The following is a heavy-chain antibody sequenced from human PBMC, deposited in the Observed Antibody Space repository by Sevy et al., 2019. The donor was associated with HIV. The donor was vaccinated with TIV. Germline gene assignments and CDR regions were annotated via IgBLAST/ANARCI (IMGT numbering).Heavy chain of an antibody. J-gene: IGHJ6*02. V-gene: IGHV4-34*01. Sequence: SETLSLTCSVSGGSLSGYYWSWIRQSPGNKLEWVGEVHHSGSTNYNPSLKSRVTMSVDTSKNQFFLTWNSVTAADTAVYYGARIQQVVNYYNQYGLDVWGQGTTVTVSS. CDR3: ARIQQVVNYYNQYGLDV. CDR1: GGSLSGYY. D-gene: IGHD6-13*01. CDR2: VHHSGST.